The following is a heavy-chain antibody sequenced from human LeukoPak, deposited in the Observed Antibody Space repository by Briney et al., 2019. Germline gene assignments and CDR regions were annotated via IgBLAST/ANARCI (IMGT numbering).Heavy chain of an antibody. V-gene: IGHV3-21*05. CDR1: GFTFSSYT. Sequence: PGGSLRLSCAASGFTFSSYTMNWIRQAPGKGLEWVSYISSSSSYTNYADSVKGRFTISRDNAKNSLYLQMNSLRAEDTAVYYCARDVAAAGIWFDPWGQGTLVTVSS. CDR3: ARDVAAAGIWFDP. J-gene: IGHJ5*02. D-gene: IGHD6-13*01. CDR2: ISSSSSYT.